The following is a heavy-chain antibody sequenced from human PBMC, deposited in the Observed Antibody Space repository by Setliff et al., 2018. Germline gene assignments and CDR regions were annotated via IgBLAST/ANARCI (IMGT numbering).Heavy chain of an antibody. CDR3: ARALYSYDFDY. Sequence: SETLSLTCAVYGGSFSGYYWSWIRQPPGKGLEWIGEINHSGSTNYNPSLKSRVTISVDTSKNQFSLKLSSVTAADTAVYYCARALYSYDFDYWGQGTLVTVSS. D-gene: IGHD5-18*01. J-gene: IGHJ4*02. CDR2: INHSGST. V-gene: IGHV4-34*01. CDR1: GGSFSGYY.